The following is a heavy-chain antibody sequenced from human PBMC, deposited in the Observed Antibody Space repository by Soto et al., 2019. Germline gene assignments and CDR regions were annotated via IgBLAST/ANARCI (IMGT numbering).Heavy chain of an antibody. CDR2: IIPMFGTS. D-gene: IGHD2-2*02. J-gene: IGHJ4*02. Sequence: QVQLVQSGAEVKKPGSSVKVSCKASGGTFSGYAISWVRQAPGQGLEWMGEIIPMFGTSNYAQKFQGRVTITADEYTSTDDMELSSQRSEDTAVYYCARGSCSSTSCYKEYYVDLWGQGTLVTVSS. CDR3: ARGSCSSTSCYKEYYVDL. V-gene: IGHV1-69*01. CDR1: GGTFSGYA.